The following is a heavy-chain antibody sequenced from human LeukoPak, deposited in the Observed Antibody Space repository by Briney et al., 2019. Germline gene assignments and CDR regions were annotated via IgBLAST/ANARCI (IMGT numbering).Heavy chain of an antibody. J-gene: IGHJ4*02. V-gene: IGHV3-30*18. CDR2: ISYDGSNK. CDR1: GFTFSSYG. Sequence: GGSLRLSCAASGFTFSSYGMHWVRQAPGKGLEWVAVISYDGSNKYYADSVKGRFTISRDNSKNTLYLQMNSLRAEDAAVYYCAKEWGTIKYYDFWSGYSANHLDYWGQGTLVTVSS. CDR3: AKEWGTIKYYDFWSGYSANHLDY. D-gene: IGHD3-3*01.